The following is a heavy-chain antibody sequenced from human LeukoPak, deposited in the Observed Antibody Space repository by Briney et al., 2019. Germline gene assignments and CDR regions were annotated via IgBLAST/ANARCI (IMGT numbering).Heavy chain of an antibody. CDR3: TRDPPSWLQQGGLDV. J-gene: IGHJ6*02. D-gene: IGHD5-24*01. CDR1: GFTFSTYG. Sequence: GGSLRLSCAASGFTFSTYGAHWVRQAPGKGLEWVALIWYDGSNKHYADSVKGRFTISRDNSKNTLYLRMDSLRAEDTAVYYCTRDPPSWLQQGGLDVWGQGTTVTVSS. CDR2: IWYDGSNK. V-gene: IGHV3-33*01.